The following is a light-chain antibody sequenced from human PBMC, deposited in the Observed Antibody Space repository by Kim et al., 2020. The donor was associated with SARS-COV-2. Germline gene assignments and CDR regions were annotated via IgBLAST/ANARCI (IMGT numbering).Light chain of an antibody. CDR2: QNY. CDR1: ELRNQF. V-gene: IGLV3-1*01. Sequence: VSPGRTVPITGSGDELRNQFACGYQQKPGQSPVLVIYQNYKRPSGIPERFSGSMSGDTATLTISGAQTVDETDYYCQAWVTSTIFGGGTQLTVL. J-gene: IGLJ2*01. CDR3: QAWVTSTI.